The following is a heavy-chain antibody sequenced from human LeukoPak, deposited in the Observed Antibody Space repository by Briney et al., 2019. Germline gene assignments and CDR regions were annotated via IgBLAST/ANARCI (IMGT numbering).Heavy chain of an antibody. V-gene: IGHV3-11*01. CDR3: ARALNDAFDI. Sequence: GGSLRLSCAASGFTFSDYYMGWIRQAPGKGPEWISYITSSGSSVYYPDSVKGRFTIFRDNAKNSLFPQINSLRAEDTAMFYCARALNDAFDIWGQGTMVTVSS. J-gene: IGHJ3*02. CDR1: GFTFSDYY. CDR2: ITSSGSSV.